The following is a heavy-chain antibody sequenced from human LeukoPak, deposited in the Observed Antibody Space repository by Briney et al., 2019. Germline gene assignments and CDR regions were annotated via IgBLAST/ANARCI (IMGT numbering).Heavy chain of an antibody. V-gene: IGHV1-18*01. Sequence: ASVNVSCKASGNTFPKYGISWVRQAPGQGLEWMGWISVYNGNTNYAQKVQGRVTMTTDTSTNTAYMELRSLRSDDTAVYYCAGEGGSCTSTSCYAGGWFGPWGQGTLVTVSS. CDR2: ISVYNGNT. CDR3: AGEGGSCTSTSCYAGGWFGP. J-gene: IGHJ5*02. CDR1: GNTFPKYG. D-gene: IGHD2-2*01.